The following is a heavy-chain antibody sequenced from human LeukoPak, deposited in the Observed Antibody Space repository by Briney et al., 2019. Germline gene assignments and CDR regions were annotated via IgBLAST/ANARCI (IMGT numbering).Heavy chain of an antibody. CDR2: IKQDGSEK. CDR1: GFTFSSYW. CDR3: AKGEDSSGYGILDY. J-gene: IGHJ4*02. Sequence: GGSLRLSCAASGFTFSSYWMSWVRQAPGKGLEWVANIKQDGSEKYYVDSVKGRFTISRDNSKNTLYLQMNSLRAEDTAVYYCAKGEDSSGYGILDYWAQGTLVTVSS. D-gene: IGHD3-22*01. V-gene: IGHV3-7*03.